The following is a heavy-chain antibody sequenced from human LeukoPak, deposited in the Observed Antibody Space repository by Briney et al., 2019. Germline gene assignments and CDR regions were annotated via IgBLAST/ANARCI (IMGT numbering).Heavy chain of an antibody. CDR1: GGSFSGYY. CDR2: INHSGST. CDR3: ARSVVVPAAPWFDP. Sequence: PSETLSLTCAVYGGSFSGYYWSWIRQPPGKGLEWIGEINHSGSTNYNPSLKSRVTISVDTSKNQFSLKLSSVTAADTAVYYCARSVVVPAAPWFDPWGQGTLVTVSS. J-gene: IGHJ5*02. D-gene: IGHD2-2*01. V-gene: IGHV4-34*01.